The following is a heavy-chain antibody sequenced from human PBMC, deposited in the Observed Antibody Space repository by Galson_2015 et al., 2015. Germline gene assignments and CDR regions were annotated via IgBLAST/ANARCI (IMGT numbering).Heavy chain of an antibody. D-gene: IGHD3-3*01. CDR1: GFTFSSYG. Sequence: SLRLSCAASGFTFSSYGMHWVRQAPGKGLEWVAVISYDGSNKYYADSVKGRFTISRDNSKNTLYLQMNSLRAEDTAVYYCARDQIVLYDFWSGYYNNWFDPWGQGTLVTVSS. V-gene: IGHV3-30*19. CDR3: ARDQIVLYDFWSGYYNNWFDP. CDR2: ISYDGSNK. J-gene: IGHJ5*02.